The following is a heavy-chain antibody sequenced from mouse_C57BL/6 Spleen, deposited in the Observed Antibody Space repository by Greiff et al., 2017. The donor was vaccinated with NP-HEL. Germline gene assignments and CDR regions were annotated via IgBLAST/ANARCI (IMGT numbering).Heavy chain of an antibody. CDR3: AYYGSGSNYVDY. J-gene: IGHJ2*01. V-gene: IGHV14-2*01. CDR2: IDPEDGET. Sequence: EVQLQQSGAELVKPGASVKLSCTASGFNIKDYYMHWVKQRTEQGLEWIGRIDPEDGETKYAPKFQGKAPITADTSANTAYLQLSSLTSDDTAVYYSAYYGSGSNYVDYWGQGTTLTVSS. CDR1: GFNIKDYY. D-gene: IGHD1-1*01.